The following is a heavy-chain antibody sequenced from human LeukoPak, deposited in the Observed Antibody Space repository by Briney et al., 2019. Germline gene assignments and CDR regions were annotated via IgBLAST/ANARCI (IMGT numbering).Heavy chain of an antibody. Sequence: SETLSLTCTVSGGSISSYYWSWIRQPPGKGLEWIGYIYYSGSTNYNPSLKSRVTISVDTSKNQFSLKLSSVTAADTAVYYCARARYYDSSGYPGPDYWGQGTLVTVSS. J-gene: IGHJ4*02. CDR2: IYYSGST. CDR3: ARARYYDSSGYPGPDY. D-gene: IGHD3-22*01. CDR1: GGSISSYY. V-gene: IGHV4-59*01.